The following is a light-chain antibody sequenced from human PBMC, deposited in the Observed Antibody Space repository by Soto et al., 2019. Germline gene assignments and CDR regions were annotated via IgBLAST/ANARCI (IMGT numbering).Light chain of an antibody. V-gene: IGKV1-5*03. CDR3: QQYNSYST. CDR2: KAS. J-gene: IGKJ1*01. CDR1: QSISSW. Sequence: DIQMTQSPSTLSASVGDRVTITCRASQSISSWLAWYQQKPGKAPKLLIYKASSLESGVPSRFSGSGSGTEFNLTISSLQPDDFETYYCQQYNSYSTFGQGTKVEIK.